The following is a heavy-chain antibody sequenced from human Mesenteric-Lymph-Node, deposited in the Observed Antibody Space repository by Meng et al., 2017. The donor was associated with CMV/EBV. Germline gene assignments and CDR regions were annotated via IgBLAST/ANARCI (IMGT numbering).Heavy chain of an antibody. CDR2: MNPNSGNT. V-gene: IGHV1-8*03. CDR1: GYTFTSYD. J-gene: IGHJ5*02. Sequence: ALVKVSCKASGYTFTSYDINWVRQATGQGLEWMGWMNPNSGNTGYAQKFQGRVTITRNTSISTAYMELSSLRSEDTAVYYCARGRRYCSSTSCSVRFDPWGQGTLVTVSS. D-gene: IGHD2-2*01. CDR3: ARGRRYCSSTSCSVRFDP.